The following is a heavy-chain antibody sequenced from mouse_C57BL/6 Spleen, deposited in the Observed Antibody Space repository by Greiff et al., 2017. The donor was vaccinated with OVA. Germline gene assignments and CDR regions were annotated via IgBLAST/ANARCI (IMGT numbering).Heavy chain of an antibody. J-gene: IGHJ4*01. CDR1: GFTFSDYY. D-gene: IGHD4-1*01. CDR2: INYDGSST. CDR3: ARDGGKLGRGAMDY. Sequence: EVQRVESEGGLVQPGSSMKLSCTASGFTFSDYYMAWVRQVPEKGLEWVANINYDGSSTYYLDSLKSRFIISRDNAKNILYLQMSSLKSEDTATYYCARDGGKLGRGAMDYWGQGTSVTVSS. V-gene: IGHV5-16*01.